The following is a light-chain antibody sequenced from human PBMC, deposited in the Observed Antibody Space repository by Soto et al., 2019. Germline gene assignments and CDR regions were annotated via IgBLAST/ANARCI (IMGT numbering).Light chain of an antibody. CDR1: HPININ. J-gene: IGKJ4*01. Sequence: DIQMTQSPSSLSASVGDRVTITCRASHPININLVWFQQKPGKAPKSLIYAATNLQGGVPSRFSGSGGGTDFSLTISSLQPEDVATYYCQHYQRYPPSFGGGTKVDIK. CDR2: AAT. CDR3: QHYQRYPPS. V-gene: IGKV1-16*01.